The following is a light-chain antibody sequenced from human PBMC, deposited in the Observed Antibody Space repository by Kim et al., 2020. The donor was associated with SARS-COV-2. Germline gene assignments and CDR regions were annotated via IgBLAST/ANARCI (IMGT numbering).Light chain of an antibody. CDR2: GAS. V-gene: IGKV1-27*01. Sequence: AAVGDRVTITGRASQVINNYLDGDQQKTGKAPTVLIDGASTLHSGVPSRCSGSGYGTDFTLTISSLQPEDVGTYYWKKYDSAPWTFGHGTKVDIK. J-gene: IGKJ1*01. CDR3: KKYDSAPWT. CDR1: QVINNY.